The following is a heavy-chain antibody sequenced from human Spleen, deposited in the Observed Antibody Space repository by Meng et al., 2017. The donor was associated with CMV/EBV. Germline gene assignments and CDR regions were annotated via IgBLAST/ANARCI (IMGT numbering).Heavy chain of an antibody. Sequence: GESLKISCAASGFTFSGSAIHWVRQAPGKGLEWVGRIRNKTNTYTTAYAASVKGRFTISRDESRNTAYLQMNSLKAEDTAVYYCTRLFGIFGVVNYWGQGTLVTVSS. CDR2: IRNKTNTYTT. D-gene: IGHD3-3*01. V-gene: IGHV3-73*01. CDR3: TRLFGIFGVVNY. J-gene: IGHJ4*02. CDR1: GFTFSGSA.